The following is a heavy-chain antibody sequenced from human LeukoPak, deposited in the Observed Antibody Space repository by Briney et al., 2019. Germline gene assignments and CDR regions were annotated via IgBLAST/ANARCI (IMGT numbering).Heavy chain of an antibody. CDR3: ARFRSGWYMDY. CDR1: GGSFSGYY. CDR2: INHSGST. D-gene: IGHD6-19*01. J-gene: IGHJ4*02. Sequence: NPSETLSLTCAVYGGSFSGYYWSWIRQPPGKGLEWIGEINHSGSTNYNPSLKSRVTISVDTSKNQFSLKLSSVTAADTAVYYCARFRSGWYMDYWGQGTLVTVSS. V-gene: IGHV4-34*01.